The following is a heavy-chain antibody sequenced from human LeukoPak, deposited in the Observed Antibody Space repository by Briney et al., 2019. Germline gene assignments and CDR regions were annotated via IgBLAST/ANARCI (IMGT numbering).Heavy chain of an antibody. V-gene: IGHV4-34*01. D-gene: IGHD6-13*01. CDR2: INHSGST. Sequence: SETLSLTCAVYGGSFSGYYWSWIRQPPGKGLEWIGEINHSGSTNYNPSLKSRVTISVDTSKNQFSLKLSSVTAADTAVYYCARPVRSSSWSKRGNWFDPWGQGTLVTVSS. CDR1: GGSFSGYY. J-gene: IGHJ5*02. CDR3: ARPVRSSSWSKRGNWFDP.